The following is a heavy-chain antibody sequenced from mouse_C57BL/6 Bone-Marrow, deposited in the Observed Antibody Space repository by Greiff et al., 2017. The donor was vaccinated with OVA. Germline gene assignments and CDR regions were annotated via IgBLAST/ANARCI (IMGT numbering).Heavy chain of an antibody. CDR1: GYTFTSYW. CDR2: INPSSGYT. CDR3: SMGYYFDY. J-gene: IGHJ2*01. Sequence: VQRVESGAELAKPGASVKLSCKASGYTFTSYWMHWVKQRPGQGLEWIGYINPSSGYTKYNQKFKDKATLTADKSSSTAYMQLSSLTYEDSAVYYCSMGYYFDYWGQGTTLTVSS. D-gene: IGHD1-1*02. V-gene: IGHV1-7*01.